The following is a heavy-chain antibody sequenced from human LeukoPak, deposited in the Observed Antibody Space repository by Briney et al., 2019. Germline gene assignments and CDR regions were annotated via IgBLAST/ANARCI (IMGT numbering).Heavy chain of an antibody. V-gene: IGHV1-8*02. CDR3: ARRYSSSWQQYYYYYMDV. Sequence: ASVKVSCKASGYTFTSYDINWVRQATGQGLEWMGWMNPNSGNTGYAQKFPGRVTMTRNTSISTAYMELSRLRSGDTAVYYCARRYSSSWQQYYYYYMDVWGKGTTVTVSS. CDR2: MNPNSGNT. CDR1: GYTFTSYD. J-gene: IGHJ6*03. D-gene: IGHD6-13*01.